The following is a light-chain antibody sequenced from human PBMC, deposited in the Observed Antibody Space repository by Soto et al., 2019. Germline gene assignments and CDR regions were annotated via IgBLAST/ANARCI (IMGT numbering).Light chain of an antibody. Sequence: QSVLTQPPSVSGAPGQRVTIPCTGSSSNIGSFYDVHWYQQLPGTVPKLLIYGDNNRPSGVPDRFPGSKSGTSASLAITGLQPEDEADYYCQSYDNSLSHVVFGGGTKLTVL. CDR1: SSNIGSFYD. V-gene: IGLV1-40*01. CDR3: QSYDNSLSHVV. CDR2: GDN. J-gene: IGLJ2*01.